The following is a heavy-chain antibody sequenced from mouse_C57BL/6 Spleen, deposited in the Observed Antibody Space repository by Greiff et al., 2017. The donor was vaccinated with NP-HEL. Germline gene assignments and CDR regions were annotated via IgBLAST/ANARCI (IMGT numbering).Heavy chain of an antibody. V-gene: IGHV1-59*01. CDR1: GYTFTSYW. CDR2: IDPSDSYP. J-gene: IGHJ4*01. CDR3: ASGKGYAMDY. Sequence: QVQLQQPGAELVRPGTSVKLSCKASGYTFTSYWMHWVKQRPGQGLEWIGVIDPSDSYPNYNQKFKGKATLTVDTSSSTAYMQLSSLTSEDSAVYYCASGKGYAMDYWGQGTSVTVSS.